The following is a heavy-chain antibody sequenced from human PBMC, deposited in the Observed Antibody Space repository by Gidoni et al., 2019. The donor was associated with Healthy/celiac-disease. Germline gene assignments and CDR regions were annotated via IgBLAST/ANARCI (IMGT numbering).Heavy chain of an antibody. V-gene: IGHV3-23*01. J-gene: IGHJ4*02. CDR3: AKDRGGYSYGYYFDY. D-gene: IGHD5-18*01. CDR1: GFTFSSYA. CDR2: ISGSGSST. Sequence: EVQLLESGGGLVQPGGSLRLSCAASGFTFSSYAMSWVRQAPGKGLEWVSAISGSGSSTYYADSVKGRFTISRDNSKNTLYLQMNSLRAEDTAVYYCAKDRGGYSYGYYFDYWGQGTLVTVSS.